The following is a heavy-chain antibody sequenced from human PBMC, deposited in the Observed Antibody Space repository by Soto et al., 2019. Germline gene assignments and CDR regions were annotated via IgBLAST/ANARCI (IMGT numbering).Heavy chain of an antibody. D-gene: IGHD2-8*02. J-gene: IGHJ4*02. CDR1: GFPFTNYW. Sequence: VGSLRLSGAASGFPFTNYWMNWVRQTRGKGLMWVSRISPDGSDVGYADSVEGRFTVSRDNAKNTLYLQMHSLRAEDTAMYYCACWGHIVPVAPSDFDRWGQGTLVTVSS. V-gene: IGHV3-74*01. CDR3: ACWGHIVPVAPSDFDR. CDR2: ISPDGSDV.